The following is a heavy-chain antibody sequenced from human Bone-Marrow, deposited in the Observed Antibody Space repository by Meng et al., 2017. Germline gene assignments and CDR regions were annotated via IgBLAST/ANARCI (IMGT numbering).Heavy chain of an antibody. CDR2: IYYRGTT. CDR3: ARRNGGSSNFDY. Sequence: LQRRESGPGLVKPSRTLALICTVSGVSITTNNYYWGWIRQPPGKGLEWIGNIYYRGTTYYNPSLKSRVTISLDTSKNQFSLILGSVTAADTAVYYCARRNGGSSNFDYWGQGSLVTVSS. CDR1: GVSITTNNYY. J-gene: IGHJ4*02. D-gene: IGHD2-15*01. V-gene: IGHV4-39*07.